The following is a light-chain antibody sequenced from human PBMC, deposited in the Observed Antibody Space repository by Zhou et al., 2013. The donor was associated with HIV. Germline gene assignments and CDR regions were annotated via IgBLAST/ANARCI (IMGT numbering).Light chain of an antibody. Sequence: PGERATLSCRASQSVISNYFAWYQQKPGQAPRLLIYGASNRAAGIPDRFRGSGSGTDFSLSISRLEPGDVAVYYCQQYGSSPRTFGQGTKVEIK. CDR2: GAS. J-gene: IGKJ1*01. CDR3: QQYGSSPRT. V-gene: IGKV3-20*01. CDR1: QSVISNY.